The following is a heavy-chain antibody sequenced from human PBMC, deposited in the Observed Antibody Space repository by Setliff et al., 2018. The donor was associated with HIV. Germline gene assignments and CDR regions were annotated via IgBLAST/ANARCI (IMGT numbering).Heavy chain of an antibody. CDR2: ITDSGDST. CDR3: VKVPGSGIVRYFDY. D-gene: IGHD3-22*01. V-gene: IGHV3-23*01. J-gene: IGHJ4*02. Sequence: GGSLRLSCAASGFTFATYAMNWVRQAPGKGLEWVSTITDSGDSTYYADSVRGRFTISRDNSKDTLYLQMNSLTDADTALYYCVKVPGSGIVRYFDYWGQGTLVTVSS. CDR1: GFTFATYA.